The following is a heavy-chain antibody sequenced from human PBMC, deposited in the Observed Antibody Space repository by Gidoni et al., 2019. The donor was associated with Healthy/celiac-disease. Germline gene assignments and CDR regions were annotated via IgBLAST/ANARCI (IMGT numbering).Heavy chain of an antibody. CDR3: ATGSPGYSGYDSQSPYYYGMDV. CDR1: GYTLTELS. J-gene: IGHJ6*02. Sequence: QVQLVQSGAEVKKPGASVKVSCKVSGYTLTELSMHWVRQAPGKGLEWMGGFDPEDGETIYAQKFQGRVTMTEDTSTDTAYMELSSLRSEDTAVYYCATGSPGYSGYDSQSPYYYGMDVWGQGTTVTVSS. V-gene: IGHV1-24*01. CDR2: FDPEDGET. D-gene: IGHD5-12*01.